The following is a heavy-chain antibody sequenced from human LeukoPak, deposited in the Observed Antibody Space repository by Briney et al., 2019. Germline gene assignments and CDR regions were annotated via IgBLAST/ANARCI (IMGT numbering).Heavy chain of an antibody. CDR2: ISGSGGST. Sequence: PGGSLRLSCTVSGFTVSSNSMSWVRQAPGKGLEWVSAISGSGGSTYYADSVKGRFTISRDNSKNTLYLQMNSLRAEDTAVYYCAKDRHHALGWGIAVAHHDAFDIWGQGTMVTVSS. V-gene: IGHV3-23*01. CDR3: AKDRHHALGWGIAVAHHDAFDI. CDR1: GFTVSSNS. D-gene: IGHD6-19*01. J-gene: IGHJ3*02.